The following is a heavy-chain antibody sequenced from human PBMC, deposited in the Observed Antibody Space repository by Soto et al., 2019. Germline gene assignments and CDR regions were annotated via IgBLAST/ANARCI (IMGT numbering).Heavy chain of an antibody. J-gene: IGHJ6*02. CDR1: GVSISSSSYY. CDR3: ARDCSGGSCSSPAADTGGMDV. CDR2: IYYSGST. D-gene: IGHD2-15*01. V-gene: IGHV4-39*02. Sequence: SETLSLTCTVSGVSISSSSYYWGWIRQPPGKGLEWIGSIYYSGSTYYNPSLKSRVTISVDTSKNQFSLKLSSVTAADTAVYYCARDCSGGSCSSPAADTGGMDVWGQGTTVTVSS.